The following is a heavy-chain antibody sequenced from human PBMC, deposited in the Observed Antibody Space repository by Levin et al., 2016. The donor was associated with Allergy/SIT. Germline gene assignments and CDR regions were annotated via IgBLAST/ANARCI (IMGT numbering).Heavy chain of an antibody. CDR3: ARVAFGGGSRHWDY. J-gene: IGHJ4*02. CDR2: IKQDGSEK. Sequence: GESLKISCAASGFTFSSYWMSWVRQAPGKGLEWVANIKQDGSEKYYVDSVKGRFTISRDNAKNSLYLQMNSLRAEDTAVYFCARVAFGGGSRHWDYWGQGTPVTVSS. CDR1: GFTFSSYW. V-gene: IGHV3-7*05. D-gene: IGHD2-15*01.